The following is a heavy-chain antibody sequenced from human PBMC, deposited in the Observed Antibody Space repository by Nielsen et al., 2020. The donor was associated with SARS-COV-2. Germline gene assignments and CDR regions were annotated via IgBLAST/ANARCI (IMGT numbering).Heavy chain of an antibody. Sequence: QVSCKGSGYSFTNYWIGWVRQLLGKGLEWMGIIYPGDSDTRYSPSFQGQVTISADKSISTAYLQWSSLKASDTAMYYCARQAAAAPNWFDPWGQGTLVTVSS. J-gene: IGHJ5*02. CDR1: GYSFTNYW. CDR3: ARQAAAAPNWFDP. CDR2: IYPGDSDT. D-gene: IGHD6-13*01. V-gene: IGHV5-51*01.